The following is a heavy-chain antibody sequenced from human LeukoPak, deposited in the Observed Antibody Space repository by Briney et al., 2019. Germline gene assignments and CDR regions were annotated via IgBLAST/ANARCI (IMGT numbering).Heavy chain of an antibody. CDR1: GYTLTDLS. D-gene: IGHD1-1*01. CDR2: FDPEDGER. V-gene: IGHV1-24*01. Sequence: ASVKVSCKVSGYTLTDLSIHWVRQSPGKGLEWMGGFDPEDGERIYAQKFQGRVTTTGDTSTDTAFMALSSLRSEDTAVYYCATGYTTMTVDYFDNWGQGTLVTVSS. J-gene: IGHJ4*02. CDR3: ATGYTTMTVDYFDN.